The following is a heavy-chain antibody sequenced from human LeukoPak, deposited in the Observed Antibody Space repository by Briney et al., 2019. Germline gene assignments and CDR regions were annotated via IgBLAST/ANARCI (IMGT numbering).Heavy chain of an antibody. CDR2: MNPNNGDT. CDR3: ARGYSRRLFTNYFDP. Sequence: ASVKVSCKASGYTFTSYGISWVRQAVGQGLEWMGWMNPNNGDTDYAQKFQGRVTMTRNASITTAYMELSSLKSEDTAVYYCARGYSRRLFTNYFDPWGQGSLVTVSS. D-gene: IGHD1-7*01. V-gene: IGHV1-8*02. CDR1: GYTFTSYG. J-gene: IGHJ5*02.